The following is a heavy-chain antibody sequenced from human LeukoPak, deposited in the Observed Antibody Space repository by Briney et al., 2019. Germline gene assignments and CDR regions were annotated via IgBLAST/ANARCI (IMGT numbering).Heavy chain of an antibody. Sequence: PSETLSLTCTVSGGSISSGGYYWSWIRQHPGKGLEWIGYIYYSGSTYYNPSLKSRVTISVDTSKNQFSLKLSSVTAADTAVYYCARGSSYCSGGSCYSDYWYFDLWGRGTLVTVSS. J-gene: IGHJ2*01. D-gene: IGHD2-15*01. CDR3: ARGSSYCSGGSCYSDYWYFDL. CDR2: IYYSGST. CDR1: GGSISSGGYY. V-gene: IGHV4-31*03.